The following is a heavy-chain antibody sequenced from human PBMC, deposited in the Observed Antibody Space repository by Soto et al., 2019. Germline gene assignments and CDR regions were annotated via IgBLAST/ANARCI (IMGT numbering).Heavy chain of an antibody. Sequence: KPSETLSLTCTVSGDSISSGGHYWSWIRQVPGRGLEWLGYVYYTGSSYYSPSLKSRLTMSVDTSNNQFSLTLSSVTPADTAVYFCARLYTYGNYYFDYWGQGTLVTVSS. CDR1: GDSISSGGHY. CDR2: VYYTGSS. J-gene: IGHJ4*01. CDR3: ARLYTYGNYYFDY. D-gene: IGHD2-2*02. V-gene: IGHV4-31*03.